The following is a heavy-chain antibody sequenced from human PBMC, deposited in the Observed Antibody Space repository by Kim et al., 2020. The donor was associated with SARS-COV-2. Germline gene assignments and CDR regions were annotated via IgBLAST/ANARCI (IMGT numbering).Heavy chain of an antibody. Sequence: GESLKISCKGSGYSFTSYWIGWVRQMRGKGLEWMGIIYPGDPDTRYSPYFQGQVTISADKSISTAYLQWSSLKASDTAMYYCARSKYSSSSGPYYHYMDVWGEETTVTVSS. V-gene: IGHV5-51*01. D-gene: IGHD6-6*01. CDR2: IYPGDPDT. CDR1: GYSFTSYW. CDR3: ARSKYSSSSGPYYHYMDV. J-gene: IGHJ6*03.